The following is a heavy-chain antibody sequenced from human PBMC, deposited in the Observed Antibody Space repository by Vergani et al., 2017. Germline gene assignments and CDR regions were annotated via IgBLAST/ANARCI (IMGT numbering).Heavy chain of an antibody. J-gene: IGHJ4*02. Sequence: EVQLLESGGGLVQPGGSLRLSCAASGFTFSSYAMSWVRQAPGKGLEWVSVIYSGGSTYYADSVKGRFTISRDNSKNTLYLQMNSLRAEDTAVYYCAREGYCSSTSCSYFDYWGQGTLVTVSS. V-gene: IGHV3-23*03. CDR1: GFTFSSYA. D-gene: IGHD2-2*01. CDR2: IYSGGST. CDR3: AREGYCSSTSCSYFDY.